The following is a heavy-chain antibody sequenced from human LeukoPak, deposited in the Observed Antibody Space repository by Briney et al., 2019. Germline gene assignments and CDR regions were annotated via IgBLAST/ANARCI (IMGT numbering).Heavy chain of an antibody. V-gene: IGHV4-34*01. Sequence: PSETLSLTCAVYGGSFSGYSWNLIRQPPGKGLEWIGEIDHGGSANYNPSLKSRVTISVDTSKNQFSLRLSSLTAADTAVYYCARDDSSGYVDAFDIWGQGTMVTVSS. D-gene: IGHD3-22*01. J-gene: IGHJ3*02. CDR2: IDHGGSA. CDR1: GGSFSGYS. CDR3: ARDDSSGYVDAFDI.